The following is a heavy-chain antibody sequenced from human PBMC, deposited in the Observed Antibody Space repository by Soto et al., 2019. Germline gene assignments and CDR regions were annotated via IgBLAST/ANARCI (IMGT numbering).Heavy chain of an antibody. CDR3: AKALRYSTSENWYFDL. CDR1: GFTFSSSN. D-gene: IGHD6-6*01. CDR2: IWYDETYK. V-gene: IGHV3-33*06. J-gene: IGHJ2*01. Sequence: QVQLVESGGGIVQPGRSLRLSCAASGFTFSSSNMHWVRQAPGKGLEWVAIIWYDETYKYYGDSVKGRFTISRDNFNNTLDLQMNSLRVEDTAVYYCAKALRYSTSENWYFDLSGRGTLVAVSS.